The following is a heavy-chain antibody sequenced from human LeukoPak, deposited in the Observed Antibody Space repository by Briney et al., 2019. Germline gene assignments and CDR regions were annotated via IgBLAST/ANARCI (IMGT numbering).Heavy chain of an antibody. J-gene: IGHJ5*02. D-gene: IGHD3-3*01. CDR3: AREAYYDFWSGYYIEAHNWFDP. Sequence: ASVTVSCKASGYTFTSYGISWVRQAPGQGLEWMGWISAYNGNTNYAQKLQGRVTMTTDTSTSTAYMELRSLRSDDTAVYYCAREAYYDFWSGYYIEAHNWFDPWGQGTLVTVSS. V-gene: IGHV1-18*01. CDR1: GYTFTSYG. CDR2: ISAYNGNT.